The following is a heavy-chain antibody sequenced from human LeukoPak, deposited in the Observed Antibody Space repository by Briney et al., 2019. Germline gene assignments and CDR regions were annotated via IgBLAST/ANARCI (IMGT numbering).Heavy chain of an antibody. CDR1: GFTFIRYA. V-gene: IGHV3-23*01. D-gene: IGHD3-22*01. Sequence: PGGSLRLSCAASGFTFIRYAMTWVRQAPGKGLEWVSAISGSGGSTYYADSVKGRFTISRDNSKNTLYLQMNSLRAEDTAVYYCAKESGSSGYYLFYFDYWGQGTLVTVSS. CDR2: ISGSGGST. CDR3: AKESGSSGYYLFYFDY. J-gene: IGHJ4*02.